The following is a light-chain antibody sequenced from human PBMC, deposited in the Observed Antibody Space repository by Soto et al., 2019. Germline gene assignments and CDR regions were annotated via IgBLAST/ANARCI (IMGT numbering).Light chain of an antibody. Sequence: EIVMTQSPATLSVSPGERATLSCRASQSVRSNYLAWYQQKPGQAPRLLIHEISTRAPGILARFSGSGSGTKFTLTISSLQSEDLAVYFCQQYSDWPLTFGPGTKVDI. CDR3: QQYSDWPLT. V-gene: IGKV3-15*01. J-gene: IGKJ3*01. CDR1: QSVRSN. CDR2: EIS.